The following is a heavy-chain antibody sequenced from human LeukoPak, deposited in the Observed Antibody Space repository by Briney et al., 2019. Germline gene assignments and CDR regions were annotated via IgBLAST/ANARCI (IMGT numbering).Heavy chain of an antibody. CDR1: GFTVSSNY. V-gene: IGHV3-66*02. J-gene: IGHJ4*02. CDR2: ISGSGGGT. Sequence: GGSLRLSCAASGFTVSSNYMSWVRQAPGKGLEWVSLISGSGGGTYYADSVKGRFTISRDNSKNTLYLQMNSLRAEDTAVYYCARTEKYWGQGTLVTVSS. CDR3: ARTEKY.